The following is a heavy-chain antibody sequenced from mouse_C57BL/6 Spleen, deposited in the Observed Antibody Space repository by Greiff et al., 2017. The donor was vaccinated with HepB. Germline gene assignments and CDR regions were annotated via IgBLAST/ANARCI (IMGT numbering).Heavy chain of an antibody. CDR2: IWSDGST. J-gene: IGHJ4*01. D-gene: IGHD2-2*01. Sequence: VKVVESGPGLVAPSQSLSITCTVSGFSLTSYGVHWVRQPPGQGLEWLVVIWSDGSTTYNSALKSRLSISKDNSKSQVFLKMNSLQTNDTAMYYCARHTIYYGYRGYAMDYWGQGTSVTVSS. CDR3: ARHTIYYGYRGYAMDY. V-gene: IGHV2-6-1*01. CDR1: GFSLTSYG.